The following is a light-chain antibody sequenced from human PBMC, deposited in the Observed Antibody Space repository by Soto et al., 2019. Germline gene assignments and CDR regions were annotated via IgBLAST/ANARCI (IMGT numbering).Light chain of an antibody. CDR2: RAS. CDR1: QTVNNN. V-gene: IGKV3D-15*01. Sequence: EIVLTQSPGTLSLSPGERATLSCRASQTVNNNYVAWYQQKPGQAPRLLIFRASNKATGIPDRFSGSGSGTEFTLTISSLQSEDFAVYYCQQYNNWPPLTFGGGTKVEIK. CDR3: QQYNNWPPLT. J-gene: IGKJ4*01.